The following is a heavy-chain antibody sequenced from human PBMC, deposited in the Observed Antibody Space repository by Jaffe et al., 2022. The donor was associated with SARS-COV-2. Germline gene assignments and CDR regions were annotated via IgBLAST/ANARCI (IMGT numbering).Heavy chain of an antibody. V-gene: IGHV3-9*01. J-gene: IGHJ4*02. CDR1: GFTFDDYA. Sequence: EVHLVESGGGLVQPGRSLRLSCAASGFTFDDYAMHWVRQAPGKGLEWVSGISWSSGIMGYADSVKGRFTISRDNAKNSLYLQMNSLRAEDTALYYCAKDRAYTWGSQGFDFWGQGTLVTVSS. CDR3: AKDRAYTWGSQGFDF. D-gene: IGHD3-16*01. CDR2: ISWSSGIM.